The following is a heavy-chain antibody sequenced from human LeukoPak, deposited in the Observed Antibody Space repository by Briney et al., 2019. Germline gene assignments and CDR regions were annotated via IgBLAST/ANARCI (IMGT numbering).Heavy chain of an antibody. CDR1: GYTFTGYY. V-gene: IGHV1-2*04. CDR3: ARASQAGGFLEWFNWFDP. Sequence: ASVKVSCKASGYTFTGYYMHWVRQAPGQGPEWMGWINPNSGGTNYAQKFQGWVTMTRDTSISTAYMELSSLRSEDTAVYYCARASQAGGFLEWFNWFDPWGQGTLVTVSS. J-gene: IGHJ5*02. D-gene: IGHD3-3*01. CDR2: INPNSGGT.